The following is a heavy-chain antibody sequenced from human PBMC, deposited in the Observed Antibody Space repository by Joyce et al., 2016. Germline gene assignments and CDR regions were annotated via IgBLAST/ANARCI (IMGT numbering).Heavy chain of an antibody. CDR1: GYTFTNYY. CDR3: ARDTAMATGYYYYGMDV. Sequence: QVQLVQSGAEVKKPGASVKVSCKASGYTFTNYYMHWVRQAPGQGLEWMGIINPSGGSTNSAQKFQGRVTMTRDTSTSTVYMELSSLRSEDMAVYYCARDTAMATGYYYYGMDVWGQGTTVTVSS. V-gene: IGHV1-46*01. D-gene: IGHD5-18*01. J-gene: IGHJ6*02. CDR2: INPSGGST.